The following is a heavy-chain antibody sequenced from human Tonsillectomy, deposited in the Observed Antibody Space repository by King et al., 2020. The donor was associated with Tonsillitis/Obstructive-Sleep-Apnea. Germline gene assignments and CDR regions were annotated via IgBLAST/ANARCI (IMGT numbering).Heavy chain of an antibody. CDR1: GFTFSSYW. Sequence: VQLVESGGGLVQPGGSLRLSCAASGFTFSSYWMHWVRQAPGKGLVWVSRINSDGSSTSYADSVKGRFNISRDNAKNTLDLQMNSLRAEDTAVYYCAREGYRSSSPIDYWGQGTLVTVSS. CDR2: INSDGSST. D-gene: IGHD6-6*01. V-gene: IGHV3-74*01. CDR3: AREGYRSSSPIDY. J-gene: IGHJ4*02.